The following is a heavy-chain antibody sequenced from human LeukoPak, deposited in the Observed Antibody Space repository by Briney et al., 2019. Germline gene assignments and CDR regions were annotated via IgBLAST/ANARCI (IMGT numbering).Heavy chain of an antibody. Sequence: GGSLRLSCAASGFTFSNYWMTWVRQAPGEGLEWAANIKQDGSEKQYVDSLKGRCTISRDNAKNSLYLQMNSLRAEDTAVYYCARIGYSSASLDYWGQGTLVTVSS. CDR2: IKQDGSEK. CDR3: ARIGYSSASLDY. J-gene: IGHJ4*02. D-gene: IGHD6-19*01. CDR1: GFTFSNYW. V-gene: IGHV3-7*01.